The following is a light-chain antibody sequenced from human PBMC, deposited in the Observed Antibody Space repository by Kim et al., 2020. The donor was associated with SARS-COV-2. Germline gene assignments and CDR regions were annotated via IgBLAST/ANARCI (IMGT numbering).Light chain of an antibody. V-gene: IGKV1-16*02. CDR2: GAS. CDR3: QQYENYPRT. Sequence: STSVGDRVTITCRASQDIRHNLVWIQQKPRKGPKSLIYGASRLLSGVPSNFSGSGSGTDFTLVINSLQPDDFATYYCQQYENYPRTFGQGTKLEI. J-gene: IGKJ2*01. CDR1: QDIRHN.